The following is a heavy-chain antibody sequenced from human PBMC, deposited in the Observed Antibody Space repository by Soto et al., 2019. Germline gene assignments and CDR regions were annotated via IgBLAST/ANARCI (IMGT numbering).Heavy chain of an antibody. CDR2: IYPGDSDT. CDR1: GYAFTGYW. V-gene: IGHV5-51*01. J-gene: IGHJ5*02. CDR3: ARGYCTTTICDPWFDP. Sequence: GESLTISCTGSGYAFTGYWIAWVRQMPGKGLEWMGIIYPGDSDTRYSPSFQGQVTISADKSITTAYLQWSSLKASDTAMYYCARGYCTTTICDPWFDPWGQGTLVTVSS. D-gene: IGHD2-2*01.